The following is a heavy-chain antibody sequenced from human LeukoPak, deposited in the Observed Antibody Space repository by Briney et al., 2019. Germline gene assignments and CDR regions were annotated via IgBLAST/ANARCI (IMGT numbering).Heavy chain of an antibody. Sequence: GGSLRLSCAASGFTFGYYAMSWVRQAPGKGLEWVSAISGSGGSTYYADSVKGRFTISRDNSKNTLYLQMNSLRAEDTAVYYCAKQGGYSYGRRTGIDYWGQGTLVTVSS. J-gene: IGHJ4*02. CDR1: GFTFGYYA. CDR2: ISGSGGST. D-gene: IGHD5-18*01. V-gene: IGHV3-23*01. CDR3: AKQGGYSYGRRTGIDY.